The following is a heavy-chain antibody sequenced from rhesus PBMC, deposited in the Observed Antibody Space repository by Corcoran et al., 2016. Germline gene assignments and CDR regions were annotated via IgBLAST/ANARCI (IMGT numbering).Heavy chain of an antibody. CDR3: ARYSGSIYGSFDS. CDR1: GGSISSDYNY. D-gene: IGHD5-24*01. V-gene: IGHV4-122*02. Sequence: QVQLQESGPGLVKPSETLSLTCAVSGGSISSDYNYWSWIRQPPGKGLEWIGSIIYSRNTNSNPSLKSRLTISVDTSKNQFSLGLSSVTAADSAVYYCARYSGSIYGSFDSWGQGVLVTVSS. J-gene: IGHJ4*01. CDR2: IIYSRNT.